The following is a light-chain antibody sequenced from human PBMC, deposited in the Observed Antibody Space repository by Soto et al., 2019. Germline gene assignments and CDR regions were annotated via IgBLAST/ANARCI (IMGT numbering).Light chain of an antibody. CDR3: QSYDATNQV. Sequence: NFMLTQPHSVSESPGKTVIISCTRSSGSIASNYVHWYQQRPGSSPTTVIYEDNQRQSGVPDRFSGSIDSSSNSASLTISGLETEDEADYYCQSYDATNQVFGGGTKLTVL. V-gene: IGLV6-57*01. J-gene: IGLJ3*02. CDR2: EDN. CDR1: SGSIASNY.